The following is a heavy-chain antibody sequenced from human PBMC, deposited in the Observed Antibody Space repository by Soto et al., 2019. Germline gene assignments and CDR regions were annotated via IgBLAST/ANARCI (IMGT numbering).Heavy chain of an antibody. D-gene: IGHD2-8*01. J-gene: IGHJ4*02. CDR2: ISGSGGST. V-gene: IGHV3-23*01. CDR1: GFTFSSYA. Sequence: GESLKISCAASGFTFSSYAMSWVRQAPGKGLEWVSAISGSGGSTYYADSVKGRFTISRDNSKNTLYLQMNSLRAEDTAVYYCAAEPWYCTNGVCYSGYWGQGTLVTVSS. CDR3: AAEPWYCTNGVCYSGY.